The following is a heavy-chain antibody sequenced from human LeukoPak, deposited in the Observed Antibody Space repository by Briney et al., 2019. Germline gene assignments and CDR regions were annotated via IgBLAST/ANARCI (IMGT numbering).Heavy chain of an antibody. V-gene: IGHV4-59*01. CDR2: ISDSGST. D-gene: IGHD3-3*01. CDR1: GGSISSFY. Sequence: PSETLSLTCTVSGGSISSFYWSWIRQPPGKGLEWIGYISDSGSTNYNPSLKSRVTISVDTSKNKFSLKLSSVTAADTAVYYCARVIMSTLYYYYMDVWGKGTTVTVPS. J-gene: IGHJ6*03. CDR3: ARVIMSTLYYYYMDV.